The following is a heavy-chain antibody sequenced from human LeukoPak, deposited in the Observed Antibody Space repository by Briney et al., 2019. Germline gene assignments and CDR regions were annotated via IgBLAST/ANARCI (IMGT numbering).Heavy chain of an antibody. CDR2: ISGSGGST. CDR3: AREWAQAWFDP. J-gene: IGHJ5*02. V-gene: IGHV3-23*01. Sequence: GGSLRLSCEVSGFSFSNFAMSWVRQAAGKGLEWVSAISGSGGSTYYAGSVQGRFTISRDNSKNTLYLQMNSLRAEDTAVYYCAREWAQAWFDPWGQGTLVTVSS. CDR1: GFSFSNFA. D-gene: IGHD1-26*01.